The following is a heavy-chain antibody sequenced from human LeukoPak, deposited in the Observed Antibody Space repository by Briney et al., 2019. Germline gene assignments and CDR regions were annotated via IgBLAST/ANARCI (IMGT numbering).Heavy chain of an antibody. CDR1: NYSISNSLY. CDR3: ARGTYGYYMDV. J-gene: IGHJ6*03. D-gene: IGHD4-17*01. Sequence: PSETLSLTGSGSNYSISNSLYWGWLRQPPGKGLEWIGSIYRSGSTFYNPSLKSRVTISLDTSKNQFSLKLSSVTAADTAVYFCARGTYGYYMDVWGKGTTVTVSS. V-gene: IGHV4-38-2*02. CDR2: IYRSGST.